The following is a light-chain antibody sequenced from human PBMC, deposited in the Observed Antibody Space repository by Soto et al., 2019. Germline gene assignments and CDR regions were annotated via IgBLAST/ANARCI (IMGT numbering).Light chain of an antibody. CDR3: QQLNSYPLT. Sequence: IQLTQSPSSLSASVGDRVTIACRASQGIASYLAWYQQKPGKAPNLLISAASTLQSGVPSRFSGSGSGTDFTLTNSSLQPEDFATYYCQQLNSYPLTFGGGTKVEIK. CDR2: AAS. CDR1: QGIASY. V-gene: IGKV1-9*01. J-gene: IGKJ4*01.